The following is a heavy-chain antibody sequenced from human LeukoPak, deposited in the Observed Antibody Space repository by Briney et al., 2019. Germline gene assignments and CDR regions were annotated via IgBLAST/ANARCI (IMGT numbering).Heavy chain of an antibody. Sequence: SETLSLTCSVSSGFISNYYWSWIRQPPGKGLEWIGYIYYSGSTNYNPSLKSRVTISVDTSKNQFSLKLSSVTAADTAVYYCARVDTAMESFDYWGQGTLVTVSS. V-gene: IGHV4-59*01. CDR3: ARVDTAMESFDY. CDR2: IYYSGST. D-gene: IGHD5-18*01. J-gene: IGHJ4*02. CDR1: SGFISNYY.